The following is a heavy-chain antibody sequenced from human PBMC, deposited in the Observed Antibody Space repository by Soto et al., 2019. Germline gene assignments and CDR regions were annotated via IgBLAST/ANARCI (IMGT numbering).Heavy chain of an antibody. CDR3: AKVSRKGSAIDFDY. Sequence: QVQLVQSGAELKKPGASVKVSCKASGYTFSNYDMNWVRQATGQGPEWIGWVNPNNGDTGYGQKFQGRVTLITYISTTTAYMELTSLRSEDTAIYYCAKVSRKGSAIDFDYWGQGTLITVSS. J-gene: IGHJ4*02. CDR1: GYTFSNYD. D-gene: IGHD3-10*01. CDR2: VNPNNGDT. V-gene: IGHV1-8*01.